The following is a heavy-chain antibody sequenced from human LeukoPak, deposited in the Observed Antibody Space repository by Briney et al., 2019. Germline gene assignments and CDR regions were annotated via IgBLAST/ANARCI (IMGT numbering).Heavy chain of an antibody. Sequence: GESLKISCKGSGYSFTKYWIGWVRQTPGKGLEWMGIIYPGGSDTRYSPSFQGQVTISADKSNNTAFLQWSSLKASDTAMYFCASQVASSGFSWHYWGQGTLVTVSS. J-gene: IGHJ4*02. V-gene: IGHV5-51*01. CDR1: GYSFTKYW. D-gene: IGHD6-19*01. CDR3: ASQVASSGFSWHY. CDR2: IYPGGSDT.